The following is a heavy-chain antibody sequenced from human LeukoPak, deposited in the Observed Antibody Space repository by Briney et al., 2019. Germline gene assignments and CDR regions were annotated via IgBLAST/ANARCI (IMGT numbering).Heavy chain of an antibody. D-gene: IGHD2-15*01. CDR2: IYTSGST. V-gene: IGHV4-59*10. J-gene: IGHJ5*01. CDR1: GGSFSGYY. Sequence: KPSETLSLTCAVYGGSFSGYYWSWIRQPAGKGLEWIGRIYTSGSTNYDPSLKSRVTISVDTSKNQFSLKLSSVTAADTAVYYCARVDCSGGSCDSWGQGTLVTVSS. CDR3: ARVDCSGGSCDS.